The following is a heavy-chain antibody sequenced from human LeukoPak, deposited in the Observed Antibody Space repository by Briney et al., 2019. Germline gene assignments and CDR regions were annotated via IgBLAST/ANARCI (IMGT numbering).Heavy chain of an antibody. V-gene: IGHV3-23*01. J-gene: IGHJ4*02. CDR1: GFTFSSYA. D-gene: IGHD6-13*01. CDR3: TMGGSWYVY. CDR2: ISGSGSNT. Sequence: PGGSLRLSCAASGFTFSSYAMSWVRQAPGKGLEWVSTISGSGSNTYYADSVKGRFAISRDNSKNTLYLQMNSLRAEDTAVYSCTMGGSWYVYWGQGTPVTVSS.